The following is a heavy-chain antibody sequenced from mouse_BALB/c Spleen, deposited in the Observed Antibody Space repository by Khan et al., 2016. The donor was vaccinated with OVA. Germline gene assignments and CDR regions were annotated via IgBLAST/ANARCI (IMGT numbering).Heavy chain of an antibody. J-gene: IGHJ4*01. D-gene: IGHD1-2*01. CDR2: IWGDVST. CDR1: GFSLTSYG. Sequence: QVQLKESGPGLVAPSQSLSITCTVSGFSLTSYGINWVRQPPGKGLEWLGVIWGDVSTNYHAALLSRLSISKDDSKRQVFLKLKSLQPDDTATYSCARVTTAARNDYVNGYWGQGNSVTVSS. V-gene: IGHV2-3*01. CDR3: ARVTTAARNDYVNGY.